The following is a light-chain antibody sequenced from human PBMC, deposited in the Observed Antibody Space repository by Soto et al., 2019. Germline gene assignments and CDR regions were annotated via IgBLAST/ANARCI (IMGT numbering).Light chain of an antibody. CDR3: QQSSSTPQT. CDR2: GAS. J-gene: IGKJ4*01. CDR1: QSVSSN. Sequence: EIVMTKSPATLSVSPGERATLSCRASQSVSSNLAWYQQKPGQAPRLLIYGASSRATGVPDRFSGGGSGTDFTLTISRLEPEDFATYYCQQSSSTPQTFGGGTNVDI. V-gene: IGKV3D-15*01.